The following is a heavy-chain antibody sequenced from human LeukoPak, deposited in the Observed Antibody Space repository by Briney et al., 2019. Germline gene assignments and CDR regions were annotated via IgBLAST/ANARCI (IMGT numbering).Heavy chain of an antibody. D-gene: IGHD5-18*01. CDR3: ARVLWGWGYSYGYTDY. CDR1: GFTFGDYY. J-gene: IGHJ4*02. V-gene: IGHV3-11*01. Sequence: GGSLRLSCAASGFTFGDYYMSWIRQAPGKGLEWVSYISSSGSTIYYADSVKGRFTISRDNAKNSLYLQMNSLRAEDMAVYYCARVLWGWGYSYGYTDYWGQGTLVTVSS. CDR2: ISSSGSTI.